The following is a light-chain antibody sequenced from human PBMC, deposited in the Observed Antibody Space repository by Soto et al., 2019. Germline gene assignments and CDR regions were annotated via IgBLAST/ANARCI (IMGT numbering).Light chain of an antibody. Sequence: QSVLTQPASVSGSPGQSTTISRTGTSSDVGGYNEVSWYQQRPGKAPKLMIYDVSNRPSGVSNRFSASKSGNTASLTISGLQAEDEAYYYCGSHAAGSTLIFGGGTKLTVL. CDR3: GSHAAGSTLI. CDR1: SSDVGGYNE. V-gene: IGLV2-14*03. CDR2: DVS. J-gene: IGLJ2*01.